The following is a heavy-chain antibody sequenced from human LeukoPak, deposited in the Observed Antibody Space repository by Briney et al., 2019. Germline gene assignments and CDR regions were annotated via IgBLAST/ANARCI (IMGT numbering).Heavy chain of an antibody. CDR3: ARESSGSYWG. CDR1: GFIFSKHW. CDR2: LNLDGTTT. J-gene: IGHJ4*02. Sequence: GGSLRLPCVASGFIFSKHWMHWVRQAPGKGLVWVSRLNLDGTTTSYADSVKGRFTISRDNAKNTLYLQMNSLRVDDTGVYYCARESSGSYWGWGQGTLVTVSS. D-gene: IGHD3-10*01. V-gene: IGHV3-74*01.